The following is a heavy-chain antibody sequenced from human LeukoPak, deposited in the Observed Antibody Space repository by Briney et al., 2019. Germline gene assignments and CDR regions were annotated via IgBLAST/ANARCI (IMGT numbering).Heavy chain of an antibody. CDR1: GFTFSSYA. CDR2: ISYDGSNK. V-gene: IGHV3-30-3*01. D-gene: IGHD7-27*01. CDR3: ARAQAPGDDYYYYGMDV. Sequence: GRSLRLSCAASGFTFSSYAMHWVRQAPGKGLEWVAVISYDGSNKYYADSVKGRFTISRDNSKNTLYLQMNSLRAEDTAVYYCARAQAPGDDYYYYGMDVWGQGTTVTVSS. J-gene: IGHJ6*02.